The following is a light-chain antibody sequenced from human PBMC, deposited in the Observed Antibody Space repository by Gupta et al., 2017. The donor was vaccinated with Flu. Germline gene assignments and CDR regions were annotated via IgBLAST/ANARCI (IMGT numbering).Light chain of an antibody. CDR3: QQYGSSPAT. Sequence: EIVLTQSPGTLSLSPGDRATLSCRATETLSSHVAWYQQRPGQAPRLLIHSASSRGTGVPDRFSGSGSGTDFTLSIISLEPEDFAVYFCQQYGSSPATFGQGTQVEMK. V-gene: IGKV3-20*01. J-gene: IGKJ1*01. CDR2: SAS. CDR1: ETLSSH.